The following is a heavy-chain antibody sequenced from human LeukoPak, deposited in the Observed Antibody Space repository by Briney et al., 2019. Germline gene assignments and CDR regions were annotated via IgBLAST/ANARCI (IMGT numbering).Heavy chain of an antibody. J-gene: IGHJ4*02. V-gene: IGHV3-74*01. CDR3: AKQLGYCSDGSCYFPY. D-gene: IGHD2-15*01. CDR2: INSDGSIT. Sequence: PGGSLRLSCAASGFTFTTYWMHWVRQAPGKGLGWVSHINSDGSITSYADSLKGRFTISRDNSKSTRCLQMNSVRAEDTAVYYCAKQLGYCSDGSCYFPYWGQGTLVTVSS. CDR1: GFTFTTYW.